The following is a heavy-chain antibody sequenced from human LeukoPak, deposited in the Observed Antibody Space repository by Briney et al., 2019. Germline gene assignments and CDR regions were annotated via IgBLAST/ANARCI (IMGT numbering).Heavy chain of an antibody. CDR2: ISYDGSNK. Sequence: GGSLRLSCAASGFTFTSNGMHWVCQAPGKGLEWVAVISYDGSNKYYADSVKGRFTISRDNSKNTLYLQMNSLRAEDTAVYYCARDKTFIVATFTGYFEYWGQGTLVTVSS. CDR1: GFTFTSNG. J-gene: IGHJ4*02. CDR3: ARDKTFIVATFTGYFEY. D-gene: IGHD5-12*01. V-gene: IGHV3-30*03.